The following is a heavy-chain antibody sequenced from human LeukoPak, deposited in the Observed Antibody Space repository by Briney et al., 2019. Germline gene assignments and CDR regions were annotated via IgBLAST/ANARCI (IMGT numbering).Heavy chain of an antibody. J-gene: IGHJ4*02. CDR2: IIPILGIA. CDR1: GGTFSSYA. D-gene: IGHD3-9*01. Sequence: ASVKVSCKASGGTFSSYAISWVRQAPGQGLEWMGRIIPILGIANYAQKFQGRVTITADKSTSTAYMELSSLRSEDTAVYYCARALGLYYDILIGFDYWGQGTLVTVSS. CDR3: ARALGLYYDILIGFDY. V-gene: IGHV1-69*04.